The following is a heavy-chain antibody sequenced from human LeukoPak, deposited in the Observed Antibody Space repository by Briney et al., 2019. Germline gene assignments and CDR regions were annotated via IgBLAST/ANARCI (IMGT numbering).Heavy chain of an antibody. CDR1: GGSINSDY. D-gene: IGHD6-19*01. V-gene: IGHV4-59*01. Sequence: SETLSLTCTVSGGSINSDYWSWLRQPPGKGPEWIGYIYHSGNTNYNPSLKSRVIISIDTSKKQFSLKLSSVTAADTAVYYCAKGAGWYNYWGQGSLVTVSS. CDR3: AKGAGWYNY. CDR2: IYHSGNT. J-gene: IGHJ4*02.